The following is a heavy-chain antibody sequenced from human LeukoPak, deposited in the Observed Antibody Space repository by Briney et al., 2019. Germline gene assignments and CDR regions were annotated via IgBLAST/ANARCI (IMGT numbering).Heavy chain of an antibody. CDR1: GYTFTGSGWY. V-gene: IGHV1-2*02. J-gene: IGHJ4*02. Sequence: GASVKVSCKASGYTFTGSGWYLYWLRQAPGQGLECVGWIHPNNGATLYAQKFQGRVATTTDTSISTAYMELSRLRPDDTAMYYCARDGPAQMVDFDYWGQGTLVTVSS. D-gene: IGHD3-10*01. CDR3: ARDGPAQMVDFDY. CDR2: IHPNNGAT.